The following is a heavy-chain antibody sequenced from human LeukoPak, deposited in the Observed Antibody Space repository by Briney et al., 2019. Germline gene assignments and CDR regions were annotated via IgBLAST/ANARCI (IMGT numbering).Heavy chain of an antibody. J-gene: IGHJ4*02. D-gene: IGHD5-18*01. Sequence: GESLKISCKGSENSLTNCWIAWVRPMPGKGLELMGIIYPGDSDTRYSPTFQGQVTISADRSSTTAYLQWSGLKASDTAMYYCARSVDSTTSTLPYWGQGTLVTVSS. CDR2: IYPGDSDT. CDR1: ENSLTNCW. V-gene: IGHV5-51*01. CDR3: ARSVDSTTSTLPY.